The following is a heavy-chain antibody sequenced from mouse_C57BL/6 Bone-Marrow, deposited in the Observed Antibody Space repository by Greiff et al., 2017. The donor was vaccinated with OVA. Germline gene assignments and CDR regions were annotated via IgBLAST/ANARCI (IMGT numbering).Heavy chain of an antibody. CDR2: IYPSDSET. V-gene: IGHV1-61*01. J-gene: IGHJ2*01. Sequence: VQLQQPGAELVRPGSSVKLSCKASGYTFTSYCMDWVKQRPGQGLEWIGNIYPSDSETHYNQKFKDKATLTVDKSSSTAYMQLSSLTSEDSAVYYCAAGQLRLDYWGQGTTLTVSS. CDR3: AAGQLRLDY. CDR1: GYTFTSYC. D-gene: IGHD3-2*02.